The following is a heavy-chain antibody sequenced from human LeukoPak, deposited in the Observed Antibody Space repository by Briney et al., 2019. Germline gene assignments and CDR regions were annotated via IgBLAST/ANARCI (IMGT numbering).Heavy chain of an antibody. D-gene: IGHD2-15*01. Sequence: SETLSLTCAVYGGSFSGYYWSWIRQPPGKGLEWIGEINHSGSTNYNPSLKSPVTISVDTSKNQFSLKLSSVTAADTAVYYCARVPRGIFHWFDPWGQGTLVTVSS. CDR2: INHSGST. J-gene: IGHJ5*02. V-gene: IGHV4-34*01. CDR3: ARVPRGIFHWFDP. CDR1: GGSFSGYY.